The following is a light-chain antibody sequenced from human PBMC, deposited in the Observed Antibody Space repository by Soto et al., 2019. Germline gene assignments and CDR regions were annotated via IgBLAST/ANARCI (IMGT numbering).Light chain of an antibody. CDR1: QSVSSY. Sequence: EIVLTQSPATLSLSPGERATLSCRASQSVSSYLAWYQQKPGQAPRLLIYDASNRATSIPARFSGSGSGTDLTLAISRLEPEDFAGYYCQQRSNWPPRTFGGGTKVEIK. J-gene: IGKJ4*01. CDR3: QQRSNWPPRT. CDR2: DAS. V-gene: IGKV3-11*01.